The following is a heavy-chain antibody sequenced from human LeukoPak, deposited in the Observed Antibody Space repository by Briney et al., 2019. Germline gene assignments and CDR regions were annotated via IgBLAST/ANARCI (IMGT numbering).Heavy chain of an antibody. Sequence: GGSLRLSCAASGFTFSSYEMNWVRQAPGKGLEWVSSISSVTSYIDYADSVKGRFTISRDNAKNSLYLQMNSLRAEDTAVYYCARSYGDYGGDYWGQGTLVTVSS. V-gene: IGHV3-21*01. CDR2: ISSVTSYI. D-gene: IGHD4-17*01. J-gene: IGHJ4*02. CDR3: ARSYGDYGGDY. CDR1: GFTFSSYE.